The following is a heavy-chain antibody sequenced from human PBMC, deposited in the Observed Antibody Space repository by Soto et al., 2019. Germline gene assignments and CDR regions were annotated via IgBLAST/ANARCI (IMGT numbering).Heavy chain of an antibody. CDR3: AKGLYYFDY. V-gene: IGHV3-7*03. CDR1: GFTFSSYW. CDR2: IKQDGSEK. J-gene: IGHJ4*02. Sequence: GESLKISCAASGFTFSSYWMSWVRQAPGKGLEWVANIKQDGSEKYYVDSVKGRFTISRDNAKNSLYLQMNSLRAEDTAMYYCAKGLYYFDYWGQGTLVTVSS.